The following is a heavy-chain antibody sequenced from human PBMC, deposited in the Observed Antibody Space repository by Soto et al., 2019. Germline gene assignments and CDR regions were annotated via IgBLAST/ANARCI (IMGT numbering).Heavy chain of an antibody. Sequence: VQLVESGGGVVQPGRSLRLSCAASGFTFSDYAMHWVRQAPGKGLERVAVVSHDGRNTHYAESVNGRITISRDSSKNTVSMEMTRLRAEETAVYYCAKGGRQWLVTSAFNYWGQGALVTVSS. CDR2: VSHDGRNT. D-gene: IGHD6-19*01. J-gene: IGHJ4*02. CDR1: GFTFSDYA. CDR3: AKGGRQWLVTSAFNY. V-gene: IGHV3-30*18.